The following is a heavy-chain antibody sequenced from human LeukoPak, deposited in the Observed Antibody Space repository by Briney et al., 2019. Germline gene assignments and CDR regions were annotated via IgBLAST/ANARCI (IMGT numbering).Heavy chain of an antibody. V-gene: IGHV1-69*13. J-gene: IGHJ6*02. CDR1: GGTFSSYA. CDR2: IIPIFGTA. CDR3: ARAVDYYYGMDV. Sequence: SVKVSCKASGGTFSSYAISWVRQAPGQGLEWMGGIIPIFGTANYAQKFQGRVTITADESTSTAYMELSSLRSEDTAVYYCARAVDYYYGMDVRGQGTTVTVSS.